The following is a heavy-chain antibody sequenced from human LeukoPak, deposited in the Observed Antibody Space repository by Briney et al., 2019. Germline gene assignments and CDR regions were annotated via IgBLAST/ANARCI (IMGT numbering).Heavy chain of an antibody. CDR3: ARDRAFKAFDY. V-gene: IGHV3-7*01. CDR2: ITPNASET. CDR1: GFTFTTSW. J-gene: IGHJ4*02. Sequence: GGSLRLSCSASGFTFTTSWMNWVRQAPGKALEWLASITPNASETYYVDSVRGRFTISRDDDKNSVYLQMNSLRAEDTAVYFCARDRAFKAFDYWGQGNLVSVSS.